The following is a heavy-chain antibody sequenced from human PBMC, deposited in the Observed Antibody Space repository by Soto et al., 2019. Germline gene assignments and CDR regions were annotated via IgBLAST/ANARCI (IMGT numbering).Heavy chain of an antibody. Sequence: QVQLQESGPGLVKPSQTLSLTCTVSVGSISSGDYYWSWIRQPPGKGLEWIGYIYYSGSTYYNPSLKIRVTISVDTSKNQFSLKLSSVTAADTAVYYCARVGGFGATTIDYWGQGTLVTVSS. CDR2: IYYSGST. V-gene: IGHV4-30-4*01. CDR3: ARVGGFGATTIDY. J-gene: IGHJ4*02. CDR1: VGSISSGDYY. D-gene: IGHD3-10*01.